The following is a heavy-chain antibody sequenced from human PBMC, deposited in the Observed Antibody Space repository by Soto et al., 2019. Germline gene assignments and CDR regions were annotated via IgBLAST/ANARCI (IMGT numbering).Heavy chain of an antibody. CDR2: ISYDGSNK. CDR1: GFTFSSYA. J-gene: IGHJ5*02. Sequence: QVQLVESGGGVVQPGRSLRLSCAASGFTFSSYAMHWVRQAPGKGLEWVAVISYDGSNKYYAESVKGRFTISRDNSKNTLYLQMNSLRAEDTAVYYCARDRHDYGDYGGWFDPWGQGTLVTVSS. D-gene: IGHD4-17*01. CDR3: ARDRHDYGDYGGWFDP. V-gene: IGHV3-30-3*01.